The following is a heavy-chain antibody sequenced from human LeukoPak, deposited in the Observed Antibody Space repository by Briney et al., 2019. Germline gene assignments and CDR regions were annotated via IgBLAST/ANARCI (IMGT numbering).Heavy chain of an antibody. J-gene: IGHJ4*02. CDR2: IYHSGST. CDR1: GGSISSSNW. V-gene: IGHV4-4*02. D-gene: IGHD6-19*01. Sequence: PSETLSLTCTVSGGSISSSNWWSWVRQPPGKGLEWIGEIYHSGSTNYNPSLKSRVTISVDKSKNQFSLKLSSVTAADTAVYYCAVAVAGTGYFDYWGQGTLVTVSS. CDR3: AVAVAGTGYFDY.